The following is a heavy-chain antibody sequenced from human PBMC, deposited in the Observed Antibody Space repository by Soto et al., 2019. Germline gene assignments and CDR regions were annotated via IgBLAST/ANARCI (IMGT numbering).Heavy chain of an antibody. CDR1: EFTFISYG. D-gene: IGHD2-2*01. Sequence: EVQLVESGGGLVQPGGSRRLSGAASEFTFISYGRNWFGRAPGKGLGGGANIREEGSEKYYVDSVKGRFTISRDNAKNSLYLQMNSLRGEDTAVYYCARDLGAPGRGSAVGYYYHYGMDVWGQGTTVTVSS. V-gene: IGHV3-7*05. J-gene: IGHJ6*02. CDR2: IREEGSEK. CDR3: ARDLGAPGRGSAVGYYYHYGMDV.